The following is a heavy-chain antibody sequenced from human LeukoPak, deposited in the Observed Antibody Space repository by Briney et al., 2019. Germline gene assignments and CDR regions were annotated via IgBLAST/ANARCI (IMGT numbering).Heavy chain of an antibody. CDR2: INWNGGST. D-gene: IGHD3-10*01. V-gene: IGHV3-20*04. J-gene: IGHJ4*02. CDR1: GFTFDDYG. Sequence: PGGSLRLSCAASGFTFDDYGMSWVRQAPGKGLEWVSGINWNGGSTGYADSVKGRFTISRDNAKNSLYLQMNSLRVEDTALYYCARSYYGSGSYPFDYWGQGTLVTVSS. CDR3: ARSYYGSGSYPFDY.